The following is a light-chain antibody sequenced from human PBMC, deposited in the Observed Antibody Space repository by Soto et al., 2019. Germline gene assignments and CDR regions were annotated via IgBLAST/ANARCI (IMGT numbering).Light chain of an antibody. Sequence: EIVMTQSPATLSVSPGERATLSCRASQSVSSNLAWYQQKPGQAPRLLIYDASTRATGIPARFSGSGSGTDFTLTISSLEPEDFAVYYCQQRTNWSSVTFGGGTKVDI. CDR3: QQRTNWSSVT. V-gene: IGKV3-15*01. J-gene: IGKJ4*01. CDR2: DAS. CDR1: QSVSSN.